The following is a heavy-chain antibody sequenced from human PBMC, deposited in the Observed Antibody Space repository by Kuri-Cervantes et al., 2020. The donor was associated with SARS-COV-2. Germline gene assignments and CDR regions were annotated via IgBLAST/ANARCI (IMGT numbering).Heavy chain of an antibody. J-gene: IGHJ4*02. D-gene: IGHD3-9*01. Sequence: SETLSLTCTVSGASISSSTYYWGCIRPSPGQGLVWIGSSFESGDTYYSSSLKSRLSQSVDTSKNQFSLKLTSVTAADTAIYFCSRHYAFDRFHKWGQGTQVTVSS. CDR3: SRHYAFDRFHK. CDR1: GASISSSTYY. CDR2: SFESGDT. V-gene: IGHV4-39*01.